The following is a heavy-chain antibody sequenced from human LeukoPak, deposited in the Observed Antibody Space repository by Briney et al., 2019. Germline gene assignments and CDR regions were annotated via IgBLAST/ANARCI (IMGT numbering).Heavy chain of an antibody. CDR2: LNWNGDNT. CDR1: GFTFHDHG. V-gene: IGHV3-20*04. Sequence: GESLRLSCAASGFTFHDHGMSWVRQAPGKGLEWVSALNWNGDNTGYAASVKGRFTISRDNAKKSLYLQLNSLTAEDTAYYYCAREEGPYFDCWGQGTLVTVSS. CDR3: AREEGPYFDC. J-gene: IGHJ4*02.